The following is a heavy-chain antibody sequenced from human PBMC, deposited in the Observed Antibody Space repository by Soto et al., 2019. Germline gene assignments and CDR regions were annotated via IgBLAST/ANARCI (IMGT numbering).Heavy chain of an antibody. J-gene: IGHJ5*02. CDR2: INPNSGGT. CDR1: GYTFTGYY. Sequence: ASVKVSCKASGYTFTGYYMHWVRQAPGQGLEWMGWINPNSGGTNYAQKFQGRVTMTGDTSISTAYMELSRLRSDDTAVYYCARDGPYCSSTSCYIGFWFDPWGQGTLVTVSS. V-gene: IGHV1-2*02. CDR3: ARDGPYCSSTSCYIGFWFDP. D-gene: IGHD2-2*02.